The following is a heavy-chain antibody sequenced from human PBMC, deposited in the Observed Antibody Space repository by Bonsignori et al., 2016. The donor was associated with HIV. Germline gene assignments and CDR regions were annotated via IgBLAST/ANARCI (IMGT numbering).Heavy chain of an antibody. J-gene: IGHJ4*02. CDR2: INPNSGGT. Sequence: WVRQAPGQGLEWMGWINPNSGGTNYAQKFQGRVTMTRDTSISTAYMELSRLRSDDTAVYYCARGPGRYDILTGPIGYFDYWGQGTLVPSPQ. CDR3: ARGPGRYDILTGPIGYFDY. V-gene: IGHV1-2*02. D-gene: IGHD3-9*01.